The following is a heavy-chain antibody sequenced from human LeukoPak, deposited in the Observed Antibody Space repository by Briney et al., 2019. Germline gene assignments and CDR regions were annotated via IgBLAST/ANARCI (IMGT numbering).Heavy chain of an antibody. J-gene: IGHJ3*02. Sequence: GGSLRLSCAASGLNFNIYNMNWVRQAPEKGLEWVSSINTRSSHIYYADSVKGRFTISRDNPKNSLYLHMNSLRAEDTAVYYCVAYLDAFDIWGHGAMVTVSS. V-gene: IGHV3-21*01. CDR1: GLNFNIYN. CDR3: VAYLDAFDI. CDR2: INTRSSHI. D-gene: IGHD2-2*01.